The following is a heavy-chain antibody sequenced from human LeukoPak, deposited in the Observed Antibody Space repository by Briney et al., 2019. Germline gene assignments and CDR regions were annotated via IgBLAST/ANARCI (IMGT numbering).Heavy chain of an antibody. CDR1: GGSISSYY. J-gene: IGHJ6*02. Sequence: SETLSLTCTVSGGSISSYYWSWIRQPPGKGLEWIGYVFYSGSTSYNPSLKSRVTISVDTSKNQFSLKLSSVTAADTAVYYCARHKTMGSPYYGMDVWGQGTTVTVSS. CDR3: ARHKTMGSPYYGMDV. D-gene: IGHD3-3*01. CDR2: VFYSGST. V-gene: IGHV4-59*08.